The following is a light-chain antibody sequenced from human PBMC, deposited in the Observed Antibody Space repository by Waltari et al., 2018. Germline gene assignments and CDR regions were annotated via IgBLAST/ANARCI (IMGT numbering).Light chain of an antibody. V-gene: IGLV2-14*01. CDR3: SSYTSSSTFV. CDR1: SSDVGGYNY. CDR2: DGS. J-gene: IGLJ1*01. Sequence: QSALTQPASVSGSPGQSVTISWTGTSSDVGGYNYVPWYQQHPGKAPKLMIYDGSKRPSGVSNRFSGSKSGNTASLTISGLQAEDEADYYCSSYTSSSTFVFGTGTKVTVL.